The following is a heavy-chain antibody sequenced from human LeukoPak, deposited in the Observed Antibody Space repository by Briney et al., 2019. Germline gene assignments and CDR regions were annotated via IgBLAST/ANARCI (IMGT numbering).Heavy chain of an antibody. V-gene: IGHV3-23*01. CDR2: ISGSGGST. J-gene: IGHJ4*02. D-gene: IGHD6-13*01. CDR3: AKDQMYSSSFSSEFGGGY. CDR1: GFTFSSYA. Sequence: PGGSLRLSCAASGFTFSSYAMSWVRQAPGKGLEWVSAISGSGGSTYYADSVKGRFTISRDNSKNTLYLQMNSLRAEDTAVYYCAKDQMYSSSFSSEFGGGYWGQGTLVTVSS.